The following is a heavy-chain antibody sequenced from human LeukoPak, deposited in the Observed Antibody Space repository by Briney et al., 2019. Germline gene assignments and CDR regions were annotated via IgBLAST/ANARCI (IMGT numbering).Heavy chain of an antibody. CDR2: VGGDGVDT. V-gene: IGHV3-23*01. CDR1: TFIFGNYG. CDR3: AKDFVAANGVFDAFDI. J-gene: IGHJ3*02. Sequence: PGGSLRHSCAASTFIFGNYGMNWVRQTPRKGLEWVSHVGGDGVDTYYADSVKGRFTISRDNSKSTLYLQMNSLRAEDTATYYCAKDFVAANGVFDAFDIWGQGTVVTVSS. D-gene: IGHD1-1*01.